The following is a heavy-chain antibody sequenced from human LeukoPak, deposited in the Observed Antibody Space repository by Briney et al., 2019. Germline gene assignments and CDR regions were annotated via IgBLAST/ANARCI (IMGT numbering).Heavy chain of an antibody. D-gene: IGHD6-19*01. CDR2: IYSCGST. CDR1: GFTVSSNY. V-gene: IGHV3-66*03. Sequence: GSLRLSCAASGFTVSSNYMSWVRQAPGKGLEWVSVIYSCGSTYYADSVKGRFTISRDNSKNTLYLQMNSLRAEDTAVYYCARDLVAVAGSDGIDYWGQGTLVTVSS. J-gene: IGHJ4*02. CDR3: ARDLVAVAGSDGIDY.